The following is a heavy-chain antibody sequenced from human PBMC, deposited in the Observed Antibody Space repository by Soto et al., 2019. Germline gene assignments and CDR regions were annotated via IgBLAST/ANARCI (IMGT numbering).Heavy chain of an antibody. D-gene: IGHD6-13*01. CDR3: ARGEAAGYFDY. Sequence: SETLSLTCTVSGGSISSGGYYWSWIRQHPGKGLEWIGYIYYSGSTYYNPSLKSRVTISVDTSKNQFSLKLSSVTAADTAVYYCARGEAAGYFDYWGQGTLVTVSS. V-gene: IGHV4-31*03. CDR2: IYYSGST. J-gene: IGHJ4*02. CDR1: GGSISSGGYY.